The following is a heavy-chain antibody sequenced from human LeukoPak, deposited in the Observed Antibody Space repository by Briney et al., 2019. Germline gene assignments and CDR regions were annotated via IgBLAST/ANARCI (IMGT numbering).Heavy chain of an antibody. Sequence: GGSLRLSCAASGFTFSSYGMHWVRQAPGKGLEWVAVIWYDGSNKYYADSVQGRFTISRDNSKNTLYLQMNSLRAEDTAVYYCAKDLTGTETTVFDYWGQRTLVTVSS. CDR2: IWYDGSNK. V-gene: IGHV3-33*06. D-gene: IGHD7-27*01. CDR3: AKDLTGTETTVFDY. J-gene: IGHJ4*02. CDR1: GFTFSSYG.